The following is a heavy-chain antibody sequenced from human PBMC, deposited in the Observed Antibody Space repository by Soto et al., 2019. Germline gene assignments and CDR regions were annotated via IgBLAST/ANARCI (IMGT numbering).Heavy chain of an antibody. CDR3: ASFVKLGRPFDY. CDR1: GFTFSSYW. V-gene: IGHV3-74*01. Sequence: PGGSLRLSCAASGFTFSSYWMHWVRQAPGKGLVWVSRINSDGSSTSYADSVKGRFTIPRDNAKNTLYLQMNSLRAEDTAVYYCASFVKLGRPFDYWGQGTLVIVSS. D-gene: IGHD6-6*01. J-gene: IGHJ4*02. CDR2: INSDGSST.